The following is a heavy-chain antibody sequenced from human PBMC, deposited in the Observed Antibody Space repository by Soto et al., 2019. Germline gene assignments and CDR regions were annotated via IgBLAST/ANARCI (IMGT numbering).Heavy chain of an antibody. CDR3: AKVSVVVVPAARFFDS. CDR2: ISGSGGST. Sequence: GGSLRLSCAASGFTFSSYGMSWVRQAPGKGLEWVSVISGSGGSTYYADSVKGRFTISRDNSKNTLYLQMNSLRAEDTAVYYCAKVSVVVVPAARFFDSWGQGTVVTVSS. CDR1: GFTFSSYG. J-gene: IGHJ4*02. V-gene: IGHV3-23*01. D-gene: IGHD2-2*01.